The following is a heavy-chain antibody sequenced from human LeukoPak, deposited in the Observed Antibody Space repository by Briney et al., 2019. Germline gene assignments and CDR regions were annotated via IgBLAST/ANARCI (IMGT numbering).Heavy chain of an antibody. CDR3: AGDGYYDSLWGRRSPTDWFDP. CDR1: GGSISTYY. J-gene: IGHJ5*02. CDR2: IYASGST. V-gene: IGHV4-4*07. D-gene: IGHD3-16*01. Sequence: SESLSLTCTVAGGSISTYYWSWIRQPAGKGLEWIGRIYASGSTNFNPSLKSRVTMSVDTSKNSSSLNLSSVTAADTAVYYCAGDGYYDSLWGRRSPTDWFDPWGQGTLVTVSS.